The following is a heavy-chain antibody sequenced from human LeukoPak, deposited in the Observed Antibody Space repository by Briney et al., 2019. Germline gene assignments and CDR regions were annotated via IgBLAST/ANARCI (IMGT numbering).Heavy chain of an antibody. Sequence: ASVKVSCKASGYTFSSYDINWVRQATGQGLEWMGWMNPNSGNKGHAQKFQGRVTITRNTSISTAYMELSSLRSEDTAVYYCARNSGTAMVSYYMDVWGKGTTVTVSS. V-gene: IGHV1-8*03. CDR2: MNPNSGNK. CDR1: GYTFSSYD. CDR3: ARNSGTAMVSYYMDV. D-gene: IGHD5-18*01. J-gene: IGHJ6*03.